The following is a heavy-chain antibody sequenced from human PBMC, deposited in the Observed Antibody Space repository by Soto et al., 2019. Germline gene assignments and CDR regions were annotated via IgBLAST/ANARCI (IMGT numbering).Heavy chain of an antibody. CDR3: ARDTSGDDRVYFDY. D-gene: IGHD5-12*01. V-gene: IGHV3-21*01. CDR2: ISSSSSYI. CDR1: GFTFSSYS. J-gene: IGHJ4*02. Sequence: EVQLVESGGGLVKPGGSLRLSCAASGFTFSSYSMNWVRQAPGKGLEWVSSISSSSSYIYYADSVKGRFTISRDNAKNSRYLQMNSLRAEDTAVYYWARDTSGDDRVYFDYWGQGTLVTVSS.